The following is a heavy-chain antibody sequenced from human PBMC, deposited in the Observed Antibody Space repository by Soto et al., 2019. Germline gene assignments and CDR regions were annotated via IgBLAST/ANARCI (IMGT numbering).Heavy chain of an antibody. CDR2: IIPIFGTA. D-gene: IGHD3-22*01. CDR1: GGTFSSYA. J-gene: IGHJ4*02. V-gene: IGHV1-69*01. Sequence: QVQLVQSGAEVKKPGSSVKVSCKASGGTFSSYAISWVRQAPGQGLEWMGGIIPIFGTANYAQKFQGRVTITAEQSTSTAYMALSRLRSADTAVYYCARVSNYYDSSGHLSWGKGTLVTVAS. CDR3: ARVSNYYDSSGHLS.